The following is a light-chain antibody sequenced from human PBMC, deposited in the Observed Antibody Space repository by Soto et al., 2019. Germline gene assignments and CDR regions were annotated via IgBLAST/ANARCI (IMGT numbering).Light chain of an antibody. CDR1: QTVRSGF. CDR2: GAS. CDR3: QHYGRSSWT. V-gene: IGKV3-20*01. Sequence: DIELTQSPGTLSLSPGERVTLSCRASQTVRSGFVAWYQQKPGQAPRLLIYGASTRATGIPGRFSGSGSGTHFTLTISSLEPEDLAVYYCQHYGRSSWTFGQGTKVEIK. J-gene: IGKJ1*01.